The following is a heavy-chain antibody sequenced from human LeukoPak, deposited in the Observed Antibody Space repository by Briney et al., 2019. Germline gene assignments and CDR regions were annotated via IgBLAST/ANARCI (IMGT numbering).Heavy chain of an antibody. D-gene: IGHD2-15*01. CDR1: GYTFTSYY. CDR3: ARVGEGYCSGGSCYEDAFDI. V-gene: IGHV1-8*03. Sequence: ASVKVSCKASGYTFTSYYMHWVRQATGQGREWMGWMNPNSGNTGYAQKFQGRVTITRNTSISTAYMELSSLRSEDTAVYYCARVGEGYCSGGSCYEDAFDIWGQGTMVTVSS. J-gene: IGHJ3*02. CDR2: MNPNSGNT.